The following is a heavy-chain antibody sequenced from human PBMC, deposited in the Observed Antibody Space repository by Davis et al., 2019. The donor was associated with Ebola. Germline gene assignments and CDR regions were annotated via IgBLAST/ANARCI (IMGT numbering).Heavy chain of an antibody. CDR3: ARDKEDIVVVVAAPPDY. D-gene: IGHD2-15*01. J-gene: IGHJ4*02. CDR2: ISGGGTRT. V-gene: IGHV3-48*02. Sequence: GESLKISCAASGFTFSNNDMNWVRQAPGKGLEWLSNISGGGTRTSYADSVQGRFTISGDNAKNSLYLQMNSLGDEDTAVYYCARDKEDIVVVVAAPPDYWGQGTLVTVSS. CDR1: GFTFSNND.